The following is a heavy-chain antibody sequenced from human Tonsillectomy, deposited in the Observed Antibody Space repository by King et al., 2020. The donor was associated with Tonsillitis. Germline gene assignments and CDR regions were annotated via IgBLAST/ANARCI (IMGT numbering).Heavy chain of an antibody. V-gene: IGHV5-51*01. Sequence: QLVQSGAEVKKPGESLKISCKGSGYTFTSYWIGWVRQMPGKGLEWMGIIYPDDSDTRYSPSFQGQVTISADKSISTAYLQWSSLKASDTAMYYCARPTTLYDSSGYYHYYLDYWGQGTLVTVSS. CDR1: GYTFTSYW. CDR3: ARPTTLYDSSGYYHYYLDY. D-gene: IGHD3-22*01. J-gene: IGHJ4*02. CDR2: IYPDDSDT.